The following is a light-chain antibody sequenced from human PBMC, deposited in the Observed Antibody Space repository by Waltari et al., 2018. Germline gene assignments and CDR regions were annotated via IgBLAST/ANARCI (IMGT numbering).Light chain of an antibody. J-gene: IGLJ2*01. CDR3: SSYTSSSTLG. V-gene: IGLV2-14*01. Sequence: QSALTQPASVSGSPGQSITIPCTGTSSDVGAYNLFPWYQQHPGKAPKLIIYEVSNRPSGVSNRFSGSKSGNTASLTISGLQAEDEADYYCSSYTSSSTLGFGGGTKLTVL. CDR2: EVS. CDR1: SSDVGAYNL.